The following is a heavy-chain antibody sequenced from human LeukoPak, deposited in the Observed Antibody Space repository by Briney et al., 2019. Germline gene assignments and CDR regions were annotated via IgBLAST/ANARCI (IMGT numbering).Heavy chain of an antibody. D-gene: IGHD6-13*01. CDR1: GGSISSSSYY. CDR2: IYYSGST. V-gene: IGHV4-39*07. Sequence: SETLSLTCTVSGGSISSSSYYWGWIRQPPGKGLEWIGSIYYSGSTYYNPSLKSRVTISVDTSKNQFSLKLSSVTAADTAVYYCARASSWYGGAFDIWGQGTMVTVSS. J-gene: IGHJ3*02. CDR3: ARASSWYGGAFDI.